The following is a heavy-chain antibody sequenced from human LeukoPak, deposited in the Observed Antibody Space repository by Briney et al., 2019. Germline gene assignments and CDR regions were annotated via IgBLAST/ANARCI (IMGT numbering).Heavy chain of an antibody. V-gene: IGHV4-4*07. J-gene: IGHJ6*02. D-gene: IGHD3-16*01. CDR1: GGSINFYY. CDR2: IHGGGNT. CDR3: TRESRLDYI. Sequence: PSETLSFTCTVSGGSINFYYWSWIRQPAGKGLEWIGRIHGGGNTNYNPSLKSRVSMSVDTSKNHFSLNVSSVTAADTAVYYCTRESRLDYIWGQGTTVTVSS.